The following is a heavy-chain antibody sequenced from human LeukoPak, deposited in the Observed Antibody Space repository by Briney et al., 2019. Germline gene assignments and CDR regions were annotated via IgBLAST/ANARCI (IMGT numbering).Heavy chain of an antibody. Sequence: GASVKVSCKASGGTFSSYAISWVRQAPGQGLEWMGGIIPIFGTANYAQKFQGRVTITADESTSTAYMELSSLRSEDTAVYYCARVSGYDLNNWFDPWGQGTLVTVSS. CDR2: IIPIFGTA. CDR1: GGTFSSYA. J-gene: IGHJ5*02. D-gene: IGHD5-12*01. V-gene: IGHV1-69*13. CDR3: ARVSGYDLNNWFDP.